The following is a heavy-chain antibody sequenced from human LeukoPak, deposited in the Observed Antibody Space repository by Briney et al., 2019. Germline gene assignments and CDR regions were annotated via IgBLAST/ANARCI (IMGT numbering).Heavy chain of an antibody. V-gene: IGHV1-18*04. J-gene: IGHJ5*02. CDR2: ISTYIGVT. CDR1: GFRFKSFG. D-gene: IGHD4-11*01. Sequence: ASVKVSCKASGFRFKSFGVSWVRQAPGQGLEWMGWISTYIGVTHYAEKFEDRVTMTIDTSTTTAYMELRSLRYDDTAVYYCARDSDYSGNGNGDWFDPWGQGTVVTVSS. CDR3: ARDSDYSGNGNGDWFDP.